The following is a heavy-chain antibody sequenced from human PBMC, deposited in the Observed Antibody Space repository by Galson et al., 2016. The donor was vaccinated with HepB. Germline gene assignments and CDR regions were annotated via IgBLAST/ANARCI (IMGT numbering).Heavy chain of an antibody. CDR3: ARDGTLSGSYYHFYGMDV. CDR1: GHSFISYG. V-gene: IGHV1-18*01. Sequence: SVKVSCKASGHSFISYGISWVRQARGQGLEWMGWISTYNGNTNYEQKFKGRVTLTADISTSTAQMELRSLRSDDTAVYYCARDGTLSGSYYHFYGMDVWGQGTTVTVSS. J-gene: IGHJ6*02. D-gene: IGHD1-26*01. CDR2: ISTYNGNT.